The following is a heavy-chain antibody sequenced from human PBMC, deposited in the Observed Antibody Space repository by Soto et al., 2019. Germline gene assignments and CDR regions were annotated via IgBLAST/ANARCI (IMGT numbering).Heavy chain of an antibody. CDR3: ARVHSSGIFYFVDP. CDR2: IMPIFGTP. CDR1: GGTFDSYV. D-gene: IGHD3-10*01. Sequence: PSVKVSCKASGGTFDSYVISWLRQAPGQGLEWMGGIMPIFGTPNYAQKFRGRVTISADESTSTAYLELSSLTSDDTAVYYCARVHSSGIFYFVDPWGQGTLVTVSS. J-gene: IGHJ5*02. V-gene: IGHV1-69*13.